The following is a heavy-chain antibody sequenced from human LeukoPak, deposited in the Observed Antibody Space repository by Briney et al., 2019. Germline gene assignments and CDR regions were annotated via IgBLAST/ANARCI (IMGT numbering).Heavy chain of an antibody. CDR2: ISSSTSI. J-gene: IGHJ3*02. CDR3: AKERWTTTAFDI. CDR1: GFTFSTYT. D-gene: IGHD3/OR15-3a*01. Sequence: GRSLRLSCAASGFTFSTYTMNWVRQPPGKGLEWVSYISSSTSIYYADSVKGRFTISRDDANNLLYLQMNSLRADDTAVYYCAKERWTTTAFDIWGQGTMVTVSS. V-gene: IGHV3-48*04.